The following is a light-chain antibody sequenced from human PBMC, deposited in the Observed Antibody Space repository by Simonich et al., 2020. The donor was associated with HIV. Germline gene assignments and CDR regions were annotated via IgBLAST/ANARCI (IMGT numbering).Light chain of an antibody. V-gene: IGKV4-1*01. J-gene: IGKJ4*01. CDR3: QQYYSTPLT. CDR1: QSVLYNSNTKNY. Sequence: DIVMTQSPDSLAVSLGERAPINCKSSQSVLYNSNTKNYLAWYQQKPGPPPKLLLYWASTRESGVPGRFRGSGSGTDVTLTISSLQAEDVAVYYCQQYYSTPLTFGGGTKVEIK. CDR2: WAS.